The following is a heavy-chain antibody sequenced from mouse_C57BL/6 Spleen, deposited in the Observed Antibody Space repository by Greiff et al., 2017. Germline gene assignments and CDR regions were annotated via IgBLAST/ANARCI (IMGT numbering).Heavy chain of an antibody. CDR3: ARDDYDEAWFAY. V-gene: IGHV5-16*01. CDR1: GFTFSDYY. J-gene: IGHJ3*01. D-gene: IGHD2-4*01. Sequence: EVQRVESEGGLVQPGSSMKLSCTASGFTFSDYYMAWVRQVPEKGLEWVANINYDGSSTYYLDSLKSRFIISRDNAKNILYLQMSSLKSEDTATYYCARDDYDEAWFAYWGQGTLVTVSA. CDR2: INYDGSST.